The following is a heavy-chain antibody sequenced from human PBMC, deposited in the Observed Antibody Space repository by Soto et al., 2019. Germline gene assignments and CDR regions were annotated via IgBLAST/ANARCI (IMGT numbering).Heavy chain of an antibody. V-gene: IGHV4-59*08. J-gene: IGHJ6*02. CDR1: GVSISSYY. CDR2: IYYSGST. CDR3: ARQGAAVANGMDV. D-gene: IGHD6-13*01. Sequence: PSETLSLTCTVSGVSISSYYWSWIRQPPGKGLEWIGYIYYSGSTNYNPSLKSRVTISVDTSKNQFSLKLSSVTAADTAVYYCARQGAAVANGMDVWGQGTTVTVSS.